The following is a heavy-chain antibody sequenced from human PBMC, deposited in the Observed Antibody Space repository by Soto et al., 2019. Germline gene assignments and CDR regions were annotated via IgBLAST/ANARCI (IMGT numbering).Heavy chain of an antibody. V-gene: IGHV3-30-3*01. CDR3: AREGYDSSGSDY. J-gene: IGHJ4*02. CDR2: ISYDGSNK. D-gene: IGHD3-22*01. CDR1: GFTFSSYA. Sequence: ESGGGVVQPGRSLRLSCAASGFTFSSYAMHWVRQAPGKGLEWVAVISYDGSNKYYADSVKGRFTISRDNSKNTLYLQMNSLRAEDTAVYYCAREGYDSSGSDYWGQGTLVTVSS.